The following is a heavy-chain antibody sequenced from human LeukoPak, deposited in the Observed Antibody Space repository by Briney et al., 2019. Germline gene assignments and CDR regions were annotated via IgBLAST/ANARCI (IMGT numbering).Heavy chain of an antibody. CDR3: ARAMGTMYYYDSSGYYWAYYFDY. D-gene: IGHD3-22*01. J-gene: IGHJ4*02. Sequence: ASVKVSCKASGYTFTGYYMHWVRQAPGQGLEWVGRINPNSGGTNYAQKFQGRVTMTRDTSISTAYMELSRLRSDDTAVYYCARAMGTMYYYDSSGYYWAYYFDYWGQGTLVTVSS. V-gene: IGHV1-2*06. CDR2: INPNSGGT. CDR1: GYTFTGYY.